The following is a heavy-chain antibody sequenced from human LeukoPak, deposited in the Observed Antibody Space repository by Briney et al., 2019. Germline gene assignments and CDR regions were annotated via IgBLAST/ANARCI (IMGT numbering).Heavy chain of an antibody. J-gene: IGHJ6*02. CDR3: ARKGIAVAGLYYYYGMDV. Sequence: GGSLRLSCAASGFTFSSYGMHWVRQAPGEGLEWVAVISYDGSNKYYADSVKGRFTISRDNSKNTLYLQMNSLRAEDTAVYYCARKGIAVAGLYYYYGMDVWGQGTTVTVSS. D-gene: IGHD6-19*01. CDR1: GFTFSSYG. CDR2: ISYDGSNK. V-gene: IGHV3-30*03.